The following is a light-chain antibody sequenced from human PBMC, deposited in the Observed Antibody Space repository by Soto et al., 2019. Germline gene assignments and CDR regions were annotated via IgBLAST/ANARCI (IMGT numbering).Light chain of an antibody. Sequence: EIVLTQSPATLSLSPGERATLSCRACQSVSSYLAWYQQKPGQAPRLLIYDASNRATGIPARFSGSGSGTDFTLTISSPEHEDFAVYHCQQRRHWLTFGGGTKVEIK. CDR1: QSVSSY. CDR3: QQRRHWLT. J-gene: IGKJ4*01. V-gene: IGKV3-11*01. CDR2: DAS.